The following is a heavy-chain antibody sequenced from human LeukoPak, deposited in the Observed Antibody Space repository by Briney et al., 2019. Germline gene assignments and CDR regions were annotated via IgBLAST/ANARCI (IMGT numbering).Heavy chain of an antibody. D-gene: IGHD3-10*01. CDR2: SYYSGST. Sequence: PSETLSLTCTVSGGSISSGGYYWSWLRQHPGKGLEWIGYSYYSGSTYYNPSLKSQVTISVDTSKNQFSLKLSSVTAADTAVYYCARAPKGTKNYFDYWGQGTLVTVSS. CDR3: ARAPKGTKNYFDY. CDR1: GGSISSGGYY. J-gene: IGHJ4*02. V-gene: IGHV4-31*01.